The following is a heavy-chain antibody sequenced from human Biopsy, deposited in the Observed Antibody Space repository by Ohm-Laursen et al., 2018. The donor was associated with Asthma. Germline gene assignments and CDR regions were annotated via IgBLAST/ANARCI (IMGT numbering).Heavy chain of an antibody. Sequence: DTLSLTCTVSGGSINNFYWSWIRQPPGKGLESIGHVYYSGSTNYNPSLKSRVTISIDASKNHFSLKLTSVTAADTAVYYCARGVDRVTGLLDHFDSWGQGTLVTVSS. CDR3: ARGVDRVTGLLDHFDS. V-gene: IGHV4-59*07. D-gene: IGHD2-21*02. CDR1: GGSINNFY. J-gene: IGHJ4*02. CDR2: VYYSGST.